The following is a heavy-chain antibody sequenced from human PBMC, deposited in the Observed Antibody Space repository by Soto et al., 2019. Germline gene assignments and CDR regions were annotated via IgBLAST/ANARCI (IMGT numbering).Heavy chain of an antibody. V-gene: IGHV3-23*01. J-gene: IGHJ4*02. CDR2: ISGSGDST. D-gene: IGHD3-10*01. CDR3: AKDYGSGSYLSGY. CDR1: GFTLSDYA. Sequence: PGGSLRLSCAASGFTLSDYAMTWVRQGPGKGLEWVSAISGSGDSTYYTDSVKGRFTISRDNSKNTLYLEMNGLRAEDTAVYYCAKDYGSGSYLSGYWGQGTLVTVSS.